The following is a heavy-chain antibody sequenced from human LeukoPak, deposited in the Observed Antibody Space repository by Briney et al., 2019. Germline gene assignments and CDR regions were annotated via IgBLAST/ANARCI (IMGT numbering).Heavy chain of an antibody. CDR3: AKDRRWLLYPHDAFDI. CDR2: ISGSGGST. D-gene: IGHD3-3*01. J-gene: IGHJ3*02. Sequence: GTLRLSCAASGFTFSSYGMSWVRPAPGKGLEWVSAISGSGGSTYYADSVKGRFTISRDNSKNTLYLQMNSLRAEDTAVYYCAKDRRWLLYPHDAFDIWGQGTMVTVSS. V-gene: IGHV3-23*01. CDR1: GFTFSSYG.